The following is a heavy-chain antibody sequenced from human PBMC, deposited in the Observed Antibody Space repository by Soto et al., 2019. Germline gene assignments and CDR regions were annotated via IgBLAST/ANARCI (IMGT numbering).Heavy chain of an antibody. V-gene: IGHV1-3*01. D-gene: IGHD2-15*01. Sequence: ASVKVSCKASGYTFTSYAMHWVRQAPGQRLEWMGWINAGNGNTKYSQKFQGRVTITRDTSASTAYMELSSLRSEDTAVYYCATTSEQGYCSGGSCYHKYYYYYYYMDVWGKGTTVTVSS. CDR1: GYTFTSYA. CDR3: ATTSEQGYCSGGSCYHKYYYYYYYMDV. CDR2: INAGNGNT. J-gene: IGHJ6*03.